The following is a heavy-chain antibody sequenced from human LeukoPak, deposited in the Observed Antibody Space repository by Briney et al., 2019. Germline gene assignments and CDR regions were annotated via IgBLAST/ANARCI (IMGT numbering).Heavy chain of an antibody. D-gene: IGHD3-3*01. CDR3: ARITVRFLGGDKPLYYFDY. CDR2: IYYSGST. Sequence: PSETLSLTCTVSGGSISSYYWSWIRQPPGKGLEWIGYIYYSGSTNYNPSLKSRVTISIDTSKNQFSLKLSSVTAADTAVYYCARITVRFLGGDKPLYYFDYWGQGTLVTVSS. J-gene: IGHJ4*02. CDR1: GGSISSYY. V-gene: IGHV4-59*01.